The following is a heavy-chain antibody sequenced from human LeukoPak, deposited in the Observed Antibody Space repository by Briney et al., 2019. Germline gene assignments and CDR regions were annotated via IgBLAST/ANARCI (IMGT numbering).Heavy chain of an antibody. CDR1: GGSISTTTYY. Sequence: PSETLSLTCTVSGGSISTTTYYRGWVRLPPGKGLEWIGNIFYTGSTYYNPSLKSRVTLSVDTSKNQFSLKLSSVTAADTAVYYCARVLYYYYYYMDVWGEGTTVAVSS. CDR2: IFYTGST. CDR3: ARVLYYYYYYMDV. V-gene: IGHV4-39*07. J-gene: IGHJ6*03.